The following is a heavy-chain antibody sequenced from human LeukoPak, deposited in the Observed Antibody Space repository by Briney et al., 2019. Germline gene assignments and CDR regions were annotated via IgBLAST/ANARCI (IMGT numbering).Heavy chain of an antibody. CDR3: ARLRGGVQLWGD. Sequence: PSETLSLTCTVSGGSITSNSYSWGWIRQPPGKGLQWIVTLSHAGTNYYNPSLKSRVTMPVDRSKNQFSLKLTSVTATDTAVYYCARLRGGVQLWGDWGQGTLVTASS. CDR1: GGSITSNSYS. D-gene: IGHD5-18*01. J-gene: IGHJ4*02. CDR2: LSHAGTN. V-gene: IGHV4-39*01.